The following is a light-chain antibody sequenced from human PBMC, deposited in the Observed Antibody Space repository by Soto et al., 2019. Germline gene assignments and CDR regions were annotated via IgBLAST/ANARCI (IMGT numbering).Light chain of an antibody. CDR2: GAS. Sequence: DIVMTQSPATLSVAPGERVTFSCRASQGVSRKLAWYQHKPGQAPRLLISGASTGATGIPARFSGSGSGTEFTLTISSLQPEDFATYYCQQSYSARTFGQGTKVEIK. V-gene: IGKV3-15*01. CDR1: QGVSRK. CDR3: QQSYSART. J-gene: IGKJ1*01.